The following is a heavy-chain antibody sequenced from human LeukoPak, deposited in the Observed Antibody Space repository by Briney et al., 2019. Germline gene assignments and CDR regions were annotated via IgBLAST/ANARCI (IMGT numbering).Heavy chain of an antibody. Sequence: SETLSLTCAVYGGSFSGYYWSWIRQPPGKGLEWIGEINHSGSTNYNPSLKSRVTISVDTSKNQFSLKLSSVTAADTAVYYCARDMPYSSSWHRLDYWGQGTLVTVSS. J-gene: IGHJ4*02. V-gene: IGHV4-34*01. D-gene: IGHD6-13*01. CDR3: ARDMPYSSSWHRLDY. CDR1: GGSFSGYY. CDR2: INHSGST.